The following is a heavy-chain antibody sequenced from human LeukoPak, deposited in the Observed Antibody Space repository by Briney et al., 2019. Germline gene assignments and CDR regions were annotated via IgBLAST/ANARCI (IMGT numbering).Heavy chain of an antibody. CDR2: INPNRGGT. CDR1: GYTFTGYY. V-gene: IGHV1-2*02. CDR3: ARAAVDGVATSDY. J-gene: IGHJ4*02. D-gene: IGHD5-12*01. Sequence: ASVKVSCKASGYTFTGYYMHWVRQAPGQGLEWMGWINPNRGGTNYAQKFQGRVTMTRDTSISTAHMELSRLTSDDTAVYYCARAAVDGVATSDYWGQGTLVTVSS.